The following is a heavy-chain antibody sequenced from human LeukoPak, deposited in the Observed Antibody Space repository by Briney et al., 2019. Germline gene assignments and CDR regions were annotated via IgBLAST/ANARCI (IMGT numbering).Heavy chain of an antibody. CDR1: GGSLRSSSSDFYY. CDR3: ARLIVVVTAYIDY. Sequence: SETLSLTCTVSGGSLRSSSSDFYYWGWIRQPPGKGLEWIGSIYYSGSSYYNASLKGRATISVDTSKNQFSLKLSSVTAADTAVYYCARLIVVVTAYIDYWGQGILVTVSS. J-gene: IGHJ4*02. V-gene: IGHV4-39*01. CDR2: IYYSGSS. D-gene: IGHD2-21*02.